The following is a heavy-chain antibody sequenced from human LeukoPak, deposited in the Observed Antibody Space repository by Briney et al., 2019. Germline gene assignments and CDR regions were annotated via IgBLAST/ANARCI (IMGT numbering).Heavy chain of an antibody. CDR3: ARSLFDIVVVPAAIPFDY. V-gene: IGHV1-2*02. CDR1: GYTFTSYY. Sequence: ASVKVSCKASGYTFTSYYMHWVRQAPGQGLEWMGWINPDSGGTNYAQKFQGRVTMTRDTSISTAYMELSRLTSDDTAVYYCARSLFDIVVVPAAIPFDYWGQRTLVTVSS. D-gene: IGHD2-2*02. J-gene: IGHJ4*02. CDR2: INPDSGGT.